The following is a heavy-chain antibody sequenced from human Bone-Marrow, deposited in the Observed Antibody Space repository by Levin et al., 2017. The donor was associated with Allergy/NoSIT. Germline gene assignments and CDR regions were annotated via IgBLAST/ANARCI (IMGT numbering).Heavy chain of an antibody. CDR2: INRDGGDG. CDR3: ARNGAWSFEF. V-gene: IGHV3-7*02. Sequence: LSLTCASSGFTFSGYWMAWVRQAPGKGLEWVANINRDGGDGYYVDSVKGRFTISRDNARNSLDLQMNSLRVEDTAVYYCARNGAWSFEFWGQGTLVTASS. CDR1: GFTFSGYW. D-gene: IGHD2-8*01. J-gene: IGHJ4*02.